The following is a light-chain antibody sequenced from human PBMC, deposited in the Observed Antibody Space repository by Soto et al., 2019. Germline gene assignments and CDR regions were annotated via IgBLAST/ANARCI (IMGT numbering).Light chain of an antibody. CDR1: QSISSSY. CDR3: QQYGNSPQIT. CDR2: GAS. V-gene: IGKV3-20*01. Sequence: VLTLYAGKRSLSRGERATRSCRAIQSISSSYLAWHQQKPGQAPRLLIYGASSRATGTPDRFSGSGSGTDFTLTIIRLEPEDFAVYFCQQYGNSPQITFGQGTRLEIK. J-gene: IGKJ5*01.